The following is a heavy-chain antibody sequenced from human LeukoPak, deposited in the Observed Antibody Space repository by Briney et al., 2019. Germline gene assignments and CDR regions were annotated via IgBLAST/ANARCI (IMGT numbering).Heavy chain of an antibody. V-gene: IGHV4-4*07. Sequence: SETLSLTCTVSGGSISSYYWSWIRQPAGKGLEWIGRIYTSGSTNYNPSLKSRVTISVDTSKNQFSLKLSSVTAADTAVYYCARGAEGYCSGGSCYSDYNYMDVWGKGTTVTVSS. CDR1: GGSISSYY. CDR3: ARGAEGYCSGGSCYSDYNYMDV. D-gene: IGHD2-15*01. CDR2: IYTSGST. J-gene: IGHJ6*03.